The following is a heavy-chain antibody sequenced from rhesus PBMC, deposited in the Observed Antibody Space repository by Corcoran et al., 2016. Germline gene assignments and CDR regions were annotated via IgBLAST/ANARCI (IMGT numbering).Heavy chain of an antibody. CDR2: IYGSGGST. Sequence: QVQLQESGPAVVKPSETLSLTCAVPGGSISSSNWWSWIRQSPGQGLEWIGGIYGSGGSTEYNPSLKSRVTISKDTSKNQFSLKLSSVTAADTAVYYCASLYYYDRDYWGQGVLVTVSS. J-gene: IGHJ4*01. V-gene: IGHV4-93*01. D-gene: IGHD3-28*01. CDR3: ASLYYYDRDY. CDR1: GGSISSSNW.